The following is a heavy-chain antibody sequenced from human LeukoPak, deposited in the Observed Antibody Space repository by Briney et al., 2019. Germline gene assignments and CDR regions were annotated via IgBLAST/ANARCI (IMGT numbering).Heavy chain of an antibody. V-gene: IGHV4-4*07. CDR1: GGSISSYF. J-gene: IGHJ4*02. CDR3: ARERRQEGFDN. CDR2: IHTSGST. Sequence: PSETLSLTCTVSGGSISSYFCSWIRQPAGKGLEWIGRIHTSGSTNTNSSLKSRVTMSVDTSKNQFSLNLSSETAADTGVYCCARERRQEGFDNWGQGTLVTVSS.